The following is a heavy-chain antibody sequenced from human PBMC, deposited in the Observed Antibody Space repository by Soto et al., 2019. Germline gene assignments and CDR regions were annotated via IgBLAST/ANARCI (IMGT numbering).Heavy chain of an antibody. D-gene: IGHD3-10*01. V-gene: IGHV4-31*03. CDR1: GGSISSGGYY. CDR2: IYYSGST. J-gene: IGHJ4*02. Sequence: SETLSLTCTVSGGSISSGGYYWSWIRQHPGKGLEWIGYIYYSGSTYYNPSLKSRVTISVDTSKNQFSLKLSSVTAADTAVYYCSVRGVLTTFDYWGQGALVTVSS. CDR3: SVRGVLTTFDY.